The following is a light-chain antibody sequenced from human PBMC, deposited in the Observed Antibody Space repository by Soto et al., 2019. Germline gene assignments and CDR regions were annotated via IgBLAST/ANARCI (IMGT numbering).Light chain of an antibody. V-gene: IGKV3-15*01. Sequence: EIVLTQSPATLSVSPGERAILSCRASHSVSSNLAWYQQKPGQAPRLLIYGASTRATGFPARFSGSGSGTEFTLTISSLQSEDFAVYYCQQYNDWWTFGQGTKVEIK. CDR3: QQYNDWWT. J-gene: IGKJ1*01. CDR2: GAS. CDR1: HSVSSN.